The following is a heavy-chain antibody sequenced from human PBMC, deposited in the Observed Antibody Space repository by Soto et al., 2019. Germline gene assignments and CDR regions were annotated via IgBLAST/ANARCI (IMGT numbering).Heavy chain of an antibody. Sequence: VGSLRVSCAACGFPFASYSMNWVRHDPGKGLELVSSISSSRSYIYYADSVKGRFTISRDNAKNSLYLRMSSMRAEDTAVYYCARVAGWYYSYFDYWGQGTLVTVYS. D-gene: IGHD3-10*01. CDR2: ISSSRSYI. J-gene: IGHJ4*02. CDR3: ARVAGWYYSYFDY. CDR1: GFPFASYS. V-gene: IGHV3-21*01.